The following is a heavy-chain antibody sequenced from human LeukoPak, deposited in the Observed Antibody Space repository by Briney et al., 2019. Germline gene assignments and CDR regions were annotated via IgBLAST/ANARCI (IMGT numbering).Heavy chain of an antibody. Sequence: SETLSLTCTVSGASISGTDYWGWIRQRPGKGLEWIGRIYHSGSTYYNPSLKSRVTISVDTANNQFSLKLHSVTAADTAEYYCGRGRPAATPMDYWGQGMLVTVSS. CDR1: GASISGTDY. CDR3: GRGRPAATPMDY. J-gene: IGHJ4*02. D-gene: IGHD2-2*01. CDR2: IYHSGST. V-gene: IGHV4-38-2*02.